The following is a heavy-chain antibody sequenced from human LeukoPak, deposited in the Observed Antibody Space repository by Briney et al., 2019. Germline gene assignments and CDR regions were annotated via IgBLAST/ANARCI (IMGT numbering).Heavy chain of an antibody. D-gene: IGHD3-22*01. CDR3: ARGHLGSSGYTN. Sequence: ASVKVSCKASGYTFTSYDINWVRQATGQGLEWMGWMSPNSGNTGDAQKFQGRVTMTRNTSISTAYMELSSLRSEDTAVYYCARGHLGSSGYTNWGQGTLVTVSS. CDR1: GYTFTSYD. V-gene: IGHV1-8*01. J-gene: IGHJ4*02. CDR2: MSPNSGNT.